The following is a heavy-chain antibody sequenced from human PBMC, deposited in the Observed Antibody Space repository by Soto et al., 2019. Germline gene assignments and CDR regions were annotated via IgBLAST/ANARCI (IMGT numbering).Heavy chain of an antibody. V-gene: IGHV3-48*03. CDR1: VFYFSIYE. Sequence: GSLRLSCVASVFYFSIYEMNWVRQAPGKGLEWISHIGHSGCPIYYANSVRGRFTISRDNAKNSLYLQMNSLRAEDSAIYYCARIRGLPNYWGQGALVTVSS. CDR3: ARIRGLPNY. D-gene: IGHD4-17*01. CDR2: IGHSGCPI. J-gene: IGHJ4*02.